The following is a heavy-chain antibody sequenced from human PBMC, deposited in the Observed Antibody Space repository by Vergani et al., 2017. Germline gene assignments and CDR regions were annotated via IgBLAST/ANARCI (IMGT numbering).Heavy chain of an antibody. CDR3: ASPRGYHKSYYFDY. V-gene: IGHV1-69*01. CDR2: IIPIFGTA. CDR1: GGPFSSYA. Sequence: QVQLVQSGAEVKKPGSSVKVSCKASGGPFSSYAISWVRQAPGQGLEWMGGIIPIFGTANYAQKFQGRVTITADESTSTAYMELSSLRSEDTAVYYCASPRGYHKSYYFDYWGQGTLVTVSS. D-gene: IGHD5-12*01. J-gene: IGHJ4*02.